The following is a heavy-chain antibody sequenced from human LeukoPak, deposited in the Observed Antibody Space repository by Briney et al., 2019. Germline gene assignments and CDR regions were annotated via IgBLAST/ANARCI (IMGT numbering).Heavy chain of an antibody. V-gene: IGHV4-4*09. Sequence: SETLSLTCTVSGGSVSSYYWSWIRQPPGKGLEWIGYIYNSENTKYNSSLESRVTMSVETSKNRFFLKLGSVTAADTAVYYCARFYSGPSGWFVLWYFDLWGRGTLATVSS. CDR3: ARFYSGPSGWFVLWYFDL. CDR2: IYNSENT. J-gene: IGHJ2*01. D-gene: IGHD6-19*01. CDR1: GGSVSSYY.